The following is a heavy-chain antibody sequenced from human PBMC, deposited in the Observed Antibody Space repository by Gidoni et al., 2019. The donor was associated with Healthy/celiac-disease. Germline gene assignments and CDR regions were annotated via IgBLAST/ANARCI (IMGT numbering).Heavy chain of an antibody. V-gene: IGHV5-51*01. J-gene: IGHJ3*02. Sequence: EVQLVQSGAEVKKPGESLKIYCTGSGYSFTSYWIGWVRQMPGKGLELMGIIYPCDSETRYSPSFQCQVTISADKSISTAYLQWSSLKASDTSMYYCARAPRGYYDSSGYYLPRDAFDIWGQGTMVTVSS. CDR3: ARAPRGYYDSSGYYLPRDAFDI. CDR1: GYSFTSYW. D-gene: IGHD3-22*01. CDR2: IYPCDSET.